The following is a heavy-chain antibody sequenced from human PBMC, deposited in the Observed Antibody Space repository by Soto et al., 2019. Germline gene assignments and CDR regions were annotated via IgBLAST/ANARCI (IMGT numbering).Heavy chain of an antibody. D-gene: IGHD2-15*01. CDR2: ISAYNGNT. CDR3: AGERVVVAATTGSYYYGMDV. CDR1: GYTFTSYG. J-gene: IGHJ6*02. V-gene: IGHV1-18*01. Sequence: QVQLVQCGAEVKKPGASVKVSCKASGYTFTSYGIIWVRHAAGQGREWMGWISAYNGNTNYAQKLQGRVTMTTDTSTSTAYMELRSLRSHDTAVHYCAGERVVVAATTGSYYYGMDVWGQGTTVIVSS.